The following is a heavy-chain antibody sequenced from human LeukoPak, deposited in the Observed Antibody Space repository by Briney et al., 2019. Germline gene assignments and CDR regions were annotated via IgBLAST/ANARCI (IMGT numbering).Heavy chain of an antibody. J-gene: IGHJ4*02. Sequence: SETLSLTCTVSGGSISSYYWSWIRQPPGKGLEWIGYIYYSGSTNYNPSLKSRATISVDTSKNQFSLKLSSVTAADTAVYYCASLKAGEQWLVTDYWGQGTLVTVSS. CDR1: GGSISSYY. CDR3: ASLKAGEQWLVTDY. CDR2: IYYSGST. V-gene: IGHV4-59*01. D-gene: IGHD6-19*01.